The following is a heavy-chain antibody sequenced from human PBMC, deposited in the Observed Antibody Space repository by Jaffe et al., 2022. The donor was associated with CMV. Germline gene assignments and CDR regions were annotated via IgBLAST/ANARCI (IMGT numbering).Heavy chain of an antibody. Sequence: QVQLQESGPGLVKPSETLSLTCTVSGGSISSYYWSWIRQPPGKGLEWIGYIYYSGSTNYSPSLKSRVTISVDTSKNQFSLKLSSVSAADTAMYYCARGRTLTGYYVHDYWGQGTLVTVSS. J-gene: IGHJ4*02. CDR1: GGSISSYY. D-gene: IGHD3-9*01. CDR3: ARGRTLTGYYVHDY. CDR2: IYYSGST. V-gene: IGHV4-59*01.